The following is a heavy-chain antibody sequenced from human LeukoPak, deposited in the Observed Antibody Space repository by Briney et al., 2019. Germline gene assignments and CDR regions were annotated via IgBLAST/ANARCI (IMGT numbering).Heavy chain of an antibody. CDR2: ISYDGSNK. V-gene: IGHV3-30*04. Sequence: GGSLRLSCAASGFTFSSYAMHWVRQAPGKGLEWVAVISYDGSNKYYADSVKGRFTISRDNSKNTLYLQMNSLRAEDTAVYYCARGRGAGYDILTGFGYAMDVWGQGTTVTVSS. CDR3: ARGRGAGYDILTGFGYAMDV. D-gene: IGHD3-9*01. J-gene: IGHJ6*02. CDR1: GFTFSSYA.